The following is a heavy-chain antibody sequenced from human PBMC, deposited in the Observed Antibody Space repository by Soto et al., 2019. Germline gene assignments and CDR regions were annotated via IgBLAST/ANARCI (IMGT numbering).Heavy chain of an antibody. CDR3: VRDHSSYYYGMDV. CDR1: GFTFSDYY. J-gene: IGHJ6*02. V-gene: IGHV3-11*01. CDR2: ISSSGSTI. Sequence: PGGSLRLSCAASGFTFSDYYMRWSRQAPGKGLEWVSYISSSGSTIYYADSVKGRFTISRDNVKNSLYLQMNSLRAEDTAVYYCVRDHSSYYYGMDVWGQGTTVTVSS. D-gene: IGHD5-18*01.